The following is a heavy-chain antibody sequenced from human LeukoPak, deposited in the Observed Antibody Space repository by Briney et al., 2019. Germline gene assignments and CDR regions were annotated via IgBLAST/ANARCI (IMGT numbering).Heavy chain of an antibody. CDR3: AREGAVNGTGGGFHP. V-gene: IGHV3-7*03. J-gene: IGHJ5*02. CDR1: GFTFSSYW. Sequence: GGSLRLSCAASGFTFSSYWMSWVRQAAGKGLEWVANMNQDGSEKYYVDSVKDRFTISRDNSKNTLYLQMNSLRAEDTAVYYCAREGAVNGTGGGFHPWGQGTLVTVSS. CDR2: MNQDGSEK. D-gene: IGHD6-19*01.